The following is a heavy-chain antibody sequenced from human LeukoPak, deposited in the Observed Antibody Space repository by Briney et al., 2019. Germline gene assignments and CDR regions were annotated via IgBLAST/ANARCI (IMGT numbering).Heavy chain of an antibody. D-gene: IGHD1/OR15-1a*01. CDR2: ISYEGSNK. Sequence: GRSLRLSCAASGFTFSSYAMHWVRQAPGKGLEWVAVISYEGSNKYYADSVKGRFTISRDNSKNTLYLQMNSLRAEDTAVYYCATAGITGTNWFDPWGQGTLVTVSS. CDR3: ATAGITGTNWFDP. J-gene: IGHJ5*02. V-gene: IGHV3-30*01. CDR1: GFTFSSYA.